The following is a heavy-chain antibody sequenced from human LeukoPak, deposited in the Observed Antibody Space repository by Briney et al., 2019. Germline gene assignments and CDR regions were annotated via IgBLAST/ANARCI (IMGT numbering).Heavy chain of an antibody. D-gene: IGHD2-15*01. Sequence: SETLSLTCTVSGGSISSYYWSWIRQPPGKGLEWIGYIYTSGSTNYNPSLKSRVTISVDTSKNQFSLKLSSVTAADTAVYYCAREGAGELRPLGIWGQGTMVTVSS. J-gene: IGHJ3*02. CDR3: AREGAGELRPLGI. CDR1: GGSISSYY. CDR2: IYTSGST. V-gene: IGHV4-4*08.